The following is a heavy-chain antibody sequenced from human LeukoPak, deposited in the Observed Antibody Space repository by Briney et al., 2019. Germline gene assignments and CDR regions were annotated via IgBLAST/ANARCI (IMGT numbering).Heavy chain of an antibody. Sequence: PSETLSLTCTVSGGSLSSYYWSWIRQPAGKGLEWIGRIYSSGSTNYNPSLRSRVTMSVDTSKNQFSLKLSSVTAADTAVYYCERGIVGATTLWGQGTLVTVSS. CDR1: GGSLSSYY. V-gene: IGHV4-4*07. CDR3: ERGIVGATTL. CDR2: IYSSGST. D-gene: IGHD1-26*01. J-gene: IGHJ4*02.